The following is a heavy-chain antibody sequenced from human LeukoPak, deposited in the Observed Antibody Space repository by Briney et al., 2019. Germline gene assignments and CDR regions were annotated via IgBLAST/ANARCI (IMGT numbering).Heavy chain of an antibody. CDR3: ARGPVDTAMVTDY. Sequence: SVKVSCKASGGTFSSYAISWVRRAPGQGLEWMGGIIPIFGTANYAQKFQGRVTITADESTSTAYMELSSLRSEDTAVYYCARGPVDTAMVTDYWGQGTLVTVSS. D-gene: IGHD5-18*01. CDR2: IIPIFGTA. CDR1: GGTFSSYA. J-gene: IGHJ4*02. V-gene: IGHV1-69*13.